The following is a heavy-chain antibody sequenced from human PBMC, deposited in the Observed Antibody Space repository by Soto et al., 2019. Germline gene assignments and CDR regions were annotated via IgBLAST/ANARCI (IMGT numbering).Heavy chain of an antibody. CDR2: IYYSGST. V-gene: IGHV4-31*03. D-gene: IGHD3-22*01. CDR3: ARAGRRYYDSSGYGYYYYGMDV. J-gene: IGHJ6*02. Sequence: SETLSLTCTVSGGSISSGGYYWSWTRQHPGKGLEWIGYIYYSGSTYYNPSLKSRVTISVDTSKNQFSLKLSSVTAADTAVYYCARAGRRYYDSSGYGYYYYGMDVWGQGTTVTVSS. CDR1: GGSISSGGYY.